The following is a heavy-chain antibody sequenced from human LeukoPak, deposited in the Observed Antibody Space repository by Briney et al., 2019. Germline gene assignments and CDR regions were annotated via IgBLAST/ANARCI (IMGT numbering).Heavy chain of an antibody. Sequence: SETLSLTCTVSGGSLSSYYWSWIRQPPGKGLEWIGYIYYSGSTNYNPSLKSRVTISVDTSKNQFSLKLSSVTAADTAVYYCARGFIAAAGTGGFDYYYYYMDVWGKGTTVTVSS. CDR2: IYYSGST. D-gene: IGHD6-13*01. V-gene: IGHV4-59*01. CDR3: ARGFIAAAGTGGFDYYYYYMDV. CDR1: GGSLSSYY. J-gene: IGHJ6*03.